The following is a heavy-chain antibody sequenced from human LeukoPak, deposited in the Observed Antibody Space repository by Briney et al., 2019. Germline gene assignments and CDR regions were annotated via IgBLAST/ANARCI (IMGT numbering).Heavy chain of an antibody. J-gene: IGHJ4*02. V-gene: IGHV4-59*12. Sequence: SETLSLTCTVSGGSMSPYHWGWIRQPPGKGLEWTGYIYYSGSTNYNPSLNSRVTISVDTSKNQFSLKLSSVTAADTAVYYCARGSHCSSTSCYSTLPFDYWGQGTLVTVSS. CDR3: ARGSHCSSTSCYSTLPFDY. CDR1: GGSMSPYH. D-gene: IGHD2-2*01. CDR2: IYYSGST.